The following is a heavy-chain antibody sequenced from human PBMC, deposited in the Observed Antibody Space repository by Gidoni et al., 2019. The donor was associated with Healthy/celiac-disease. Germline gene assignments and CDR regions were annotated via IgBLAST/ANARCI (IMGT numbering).Heavy chain of an antibody. V-gene: IGHV4-61*02. J-gene: IGHJ3*02. CDR1: GGSIRSGSYY. CDR2: IYTSGST. D-gene: IGHD3-16*01. CDR3: ARDMNTSLNAFDI. Sequence: QVQLQESGPGLVKPSQTLSLTCTVSGGSIRSGSYYWSWIRQPAGKGLEWIGRIYTSGSTNYNPSLKSRVTISVDTSKNQFSLKLSSVTAADTAVYYCARDMNTSLNAFDIWGQGTMVTVSS.